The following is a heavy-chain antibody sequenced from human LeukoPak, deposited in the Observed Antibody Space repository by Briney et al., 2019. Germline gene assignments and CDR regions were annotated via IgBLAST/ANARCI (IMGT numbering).Heavy chain of an antibody. CDR2: IYYSGGT. CDR1: GGSISGYY. V-gene: IGHV4-59*01. D-gene: IGHD7-27*01. Sequence: PSETLSLTCTVSGGSISGYYWSWIRQPPGKGLEWIGYIYYSGGTNYNPSLKSRVTISVDTSKNQFSLKLSSVTAADTAVYYCARKNWGSHIYYFDYWGQGTLVTVSS. J-gene: IGHJ4*02. CDR3: ARKNWGSHIYYFDY.